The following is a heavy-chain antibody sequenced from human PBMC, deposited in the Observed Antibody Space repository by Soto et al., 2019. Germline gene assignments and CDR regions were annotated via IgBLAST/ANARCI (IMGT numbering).Heavy chain of an antibody. D-gene: IGHD5-18*01. CDR1: GGSISSGGYS. V-gene: IGHV4-30-2*01. CDR2: IYHNGST. J-gene: IGHJ4*02. CDR3: ARGYGRNFDY. Sequence: PSETLSLTCAVSGGSISSGGYSWSWIRQPPGKGLEWIGYIYHNGSTNYNPSLKSRVTISVDTSKNQFSLKLSSVTAADTAVYYCARGYGRNFDYWGQGTLVTVSS.